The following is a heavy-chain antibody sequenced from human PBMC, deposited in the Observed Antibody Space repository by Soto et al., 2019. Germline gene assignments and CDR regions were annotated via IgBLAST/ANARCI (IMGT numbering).Heavy chain of an antibody. V-gene: IGHV4-31*03. CDR2: IYYSGST. D-gene: IGHD6-19*01. CDR3: ARGNIAVAGNYFDY. CDR1: VGSISSGDYY. J-gene: IGHJ4*02. Sequence: PSETLSLTCTFSVGSISSGDYYWSWIRQHPGKGLEWIGYIYYSGSTYYNPSLESRVTISIDTSKNQFSLKLSSVTAADTAVYYCARGNIAVAGNYFDYWGQGTLVTVSS.